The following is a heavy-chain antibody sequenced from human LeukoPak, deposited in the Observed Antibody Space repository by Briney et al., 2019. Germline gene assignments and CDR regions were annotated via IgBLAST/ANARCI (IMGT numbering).Heavy chain of an antibody. CDR2: ISTTGTYI. D-gene: IGHD2-15*01. Sequence: GGSLRLSCAAYGFTFSTYSFTWVRQAPGKGLEWVSSISTTGTYIYYADSVKGRFTISRDNAKNSLYLQMNSLRAEDTAVYYCARDRSGGWSFDYWGQGTLVTVSS. CDR1: GFTFSTYS. V-gene: IGHV3-21*01. J-gene: IGHJ4*02. CDR3: ARDRSGGWSFDY.